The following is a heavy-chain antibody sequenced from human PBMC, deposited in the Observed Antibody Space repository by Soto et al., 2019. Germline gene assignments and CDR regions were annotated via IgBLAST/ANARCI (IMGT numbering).Heavy chain of an antibody. V-gene: IGHV3-73*02. CDR3: TRHGAYDFWSGSFDP. CDR2: IRSKAYDYAT. Sequence: EVQLVESGGGLVQPGGSLTLSCEASGFTFSGSTIHWVRQASGKGLEWVGRIRSKAYDYATVYTGSLRGRFNISRDDSKNTAFLQMSSLETEDTAVYYCTRHGAYDFWSGSFDPWGQGTLVTVSS. CDR1: GFTFSGST. D-gene: IGHD3-3*01. J-gene: IGHJ5*02.